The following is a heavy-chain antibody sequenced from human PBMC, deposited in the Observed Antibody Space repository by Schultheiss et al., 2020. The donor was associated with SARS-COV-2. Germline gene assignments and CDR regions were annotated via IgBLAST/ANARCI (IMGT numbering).Heavy chain of an antibody. CDR2: ISYDGSNK. J-gene: IGHJ4*02. V-gene: IGHV3-30-3*01. D-gene: IGHD1-26*01. CDR3: ARDSSSGTYCLDY. Sequence: GGSLRLSCVASGFTFTDHNMDWVRQAPGKGLEWVAIISYDGSNKYYADSVKGRFTISRDNSKNTLYLQMNSLRPEDTAVYYCARDSSSGTYCLDYWGQGTLVTVSS. CDR1: GFTFTDHN.